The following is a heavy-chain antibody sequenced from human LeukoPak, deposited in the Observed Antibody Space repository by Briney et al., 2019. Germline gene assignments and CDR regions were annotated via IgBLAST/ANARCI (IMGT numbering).Heavy chain of an antibody. CDR2: ISGSGGST. CDR1: GFTLSSYA. V-gene: IGHV3-23*01. Sequence: GGSLRLSCAASGFTLSSYAMSWVRQAPGKGLEWVSAISGSGGSTYYADSVKGRFTISRDNSKNTLYLQMNSLRAEDTAVYYCAKIPVVVAATHYFDYWGQGTLVTVSS. D-gene: IGHD2-15*01. J-gene: IGHJ4*02. CDR3: AKIPVVVAATHYFDY.